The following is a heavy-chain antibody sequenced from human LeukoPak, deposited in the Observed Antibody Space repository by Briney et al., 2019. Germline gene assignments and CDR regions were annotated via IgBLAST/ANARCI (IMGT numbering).Heavy chain of an antibody. J-gene: IGHJ6*02. D-gene: IGHD2-2*01. CDR1: GGSISSYY. CDR3: ARDRIVVVPAAMGGDYYYGMDV. Sequence: SETLSLTCTVSGGSISSYYWSWIRQPPGKGLEWIGYIYYSGSTNYNPSLKSRVTISVDVSKNQFSLKLSSVTAADTAVYYCARDRIVVVPAAMGGDYYYGMDVWGQGTTVTVSS. V-gene: IGHV4-59*01. CDR2: IYYSGST.